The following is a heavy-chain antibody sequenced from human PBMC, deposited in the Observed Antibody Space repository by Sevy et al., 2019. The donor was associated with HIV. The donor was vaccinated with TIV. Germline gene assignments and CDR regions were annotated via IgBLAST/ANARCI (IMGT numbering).Heavy chain of an antibody. CDR2: VYSSGRT. Sequence: SETLSLTCTVSGGSISSDNWSWIRQPAGKGLEWIGRVYSSGRTNYNPSLRSRVTMSVDMSKNQFSLKLTSVTAADTALYYCSNKHRGSDGFDIWGQGTMVTVSS. CDR1: GGSISSDN. D-gene: IGHD3-16*01. V-gene: IGHV4-4*07. CDR3: SNKHRGSDGFDI. J-gene: IGHJ3*02.